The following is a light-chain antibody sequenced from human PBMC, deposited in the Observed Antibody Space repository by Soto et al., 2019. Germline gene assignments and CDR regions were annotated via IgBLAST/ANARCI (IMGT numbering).Light chain of an antibody. CDR3: SSYTSSNTHVV. J-gene: IGLJ2*01. CDR1: SSDVAGYNY. CDR2: DVS. Sequence: QAASVSGSPGQSITISCTGTSSDVAGYNYVSWYQQHPGKAPKLMIYDVSNRPSGVSNRFSGSKSGNTASLTISGLQAEDEADYYCSSYTSSNTHVVFGGGTKVTVL. V-gene: IGLV2-14*03.